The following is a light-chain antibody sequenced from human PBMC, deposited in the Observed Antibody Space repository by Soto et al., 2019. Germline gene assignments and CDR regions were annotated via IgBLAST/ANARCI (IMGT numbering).Light chain of an antibody. CDR2: GAS. CDR1: QSVSSSY. V-gene: IGKV3-20*01. J-gene: IGKJ2*01. Sequence: EIVLTQSPGTLSLSPGERATLSCRASQSVSSSYLAWYQQKPGQAPRLLIYGASSRATGIPDRFSGSGSGTDFTLTISRLEPEDFAIYYCQHYYSYPYTFGQGTKLEIK. CDR3: QHYYSYPYT.